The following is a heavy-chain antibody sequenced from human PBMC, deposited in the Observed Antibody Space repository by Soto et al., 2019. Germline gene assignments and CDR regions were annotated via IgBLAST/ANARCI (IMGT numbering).Heavy chain of an antibody. CDR3: ARGGSYGTTYSGMDV. V-gene: IGHV5-51*01. CDR1: GYSFTSYW. D-gene: IGHD5-18*01. J-gene: IGHJ6*02. Sequence: PGESLKISCKGSGYSFTSYWIGWVRQMPGKGLEWMGIIYPGDSDTRYSPSFQGQVTISADKSISTAYLQWSSLKASDTAMYYCARGGSYGTTYSGMDVWGQGTTVTVSS. CDR2: IYPGDSDT.